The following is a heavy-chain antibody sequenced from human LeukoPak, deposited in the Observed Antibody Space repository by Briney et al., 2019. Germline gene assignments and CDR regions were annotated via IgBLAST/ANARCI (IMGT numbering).Heavy chain of an antibody. J-gene: IGHJ4*02. V-gene: IGHV3-66*02. CDR1: GFTVSSNY. CDR2: IYSGGST. Sequence: PGGSLRLSCAASGFTVSSNYMSWVRQAPGKGLEWVSVIYSGGSTYYADSAKGRFTISRDNSKNTLYLQMNSLRAEDTAVYYCAREEDYSSYFDYWGQGTLVTVSS. CDR3: AREEDYSSYFDY. D-gene: IGHD4-11*01.